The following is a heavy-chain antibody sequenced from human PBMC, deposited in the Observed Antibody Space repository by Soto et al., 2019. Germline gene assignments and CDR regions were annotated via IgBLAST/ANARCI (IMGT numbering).Heavy chain of an antibody. D-gene: IGHD5-18*01. CDR3: STGGYRSGLDY. CDR2: IRSETDGGTA. J-gene: IGHJ4*02. Sequence: GGSLRLSCVASDFSVSNARMTWVRQAPGKGLEWVGRIRSETDGGTADYAAPVRGRFVISRDDSQNTLSLHMNSLKSEDTAVYYCSTGGYRSGLDYWGQGTLVTVSS. V-gene: IGHV3-15*07. CDR1: DFSVSNAR.